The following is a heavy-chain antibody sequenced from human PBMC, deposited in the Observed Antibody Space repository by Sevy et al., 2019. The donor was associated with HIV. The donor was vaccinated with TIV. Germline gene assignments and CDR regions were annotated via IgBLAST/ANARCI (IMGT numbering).Heavy chain of an antibody. CDR2: IRYSGST. V-gene: IGHV4-39*01. D-gene: IGHD6-19*01. CDR1: GASISSSGYY. Sequence: SETLSLTCSVSGASISSSGYYWGWIRQPPGKGLEWIASIRYSGSTFYNPSLRSRVTISADTSQNQFSLKLNSVTAAETATYYCAGPTLTSSSGWTYYDYWGQGTVVTVSS. J-gene: IGHJ4*02. CDR3: AGPTLTSSSGWTYYDY.